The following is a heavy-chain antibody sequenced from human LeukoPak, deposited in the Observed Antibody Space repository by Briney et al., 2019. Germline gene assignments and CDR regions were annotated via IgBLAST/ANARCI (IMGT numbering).Heavy chain of an antibody. Sequence: GGSLRLSCAASGFTFSSYAMSWVRQAPGKGLEWVSAISSSGGSTYYADSVKGRFTISRDNSKNTLYLQMNSLRAEDTAVYYCAKMVRGVIIPSGANWFDPWGQGTLVTVSS. J-gene: IGHJ5*02. CDR2: ISSSGGST. CDR3: AKMVRGVIIPSGANWFDP. D-gene: IGHD3-10*01. V-gene: IGHV3-23*01. CDR1: GFTFSSYA.